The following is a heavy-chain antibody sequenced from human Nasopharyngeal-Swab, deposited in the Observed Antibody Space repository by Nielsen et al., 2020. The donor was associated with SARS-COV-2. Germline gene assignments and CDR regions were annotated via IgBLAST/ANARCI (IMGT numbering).Heavy chain of an antibody. Sequence: ETRSLTGTVSGGSISSYYWSWIRKPQGKGLEWIGYIYYSGSTNYNPSLKSRVTISVDTSKNQFSLKLSSVTAADTAVYYCARGLTTVTTRWFDPWGQGTLVTVSS. CDR2: IYYSGST. V-gene: IGHV4-59*12. D-gene: IGHD4-17*01. CDR1: GGSISSYY. J-gene: IGHJ5*02. CDR3: ARGLTTVTTRWFDP.